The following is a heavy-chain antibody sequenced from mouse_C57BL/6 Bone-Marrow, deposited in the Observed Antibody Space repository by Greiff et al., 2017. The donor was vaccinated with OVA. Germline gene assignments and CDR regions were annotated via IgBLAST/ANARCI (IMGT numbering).Heavy chain of an antibody. Sequence: QVQLQQPGAELVRPGSSVKLSCKASGYTFTSYWMAWVKQRPGQGLEWIGNIYPSDSETHYNQKFKDKATLTVDKSSSTAYMQLSSLTSEDSAVYYCARSAIYFDYWGQGTTLTVSS. CDR1: GYTFTSYW. CDR2: IYPSDSET. V-gene: IGHV1-61*01. CDR3: ARSAIYFDY. J-gene: IGHJ2*01.